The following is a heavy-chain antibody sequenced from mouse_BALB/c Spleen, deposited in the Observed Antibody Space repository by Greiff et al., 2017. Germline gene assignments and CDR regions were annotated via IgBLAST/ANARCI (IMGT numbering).Heavy chain of an antibody. J-gene: IGHJ2*01. V-gene: IGHV14-4*02. CDR1: GFNIKDYY. D-gene: IGHD2-3*01. CDR2: IDPENGDT. CDR3: NAGDGYYVGY. Sequence: EVKLVESGAELVRSGASVKLSCTASGFNIKDYYMHWVKQRPEQGLEWIGWIDPENGDTEYAPKFQGKATMTADTSSNTAYLQLSSLTSEDTAVYYCNAGDGYYVGYWGQGTTLTVSS.